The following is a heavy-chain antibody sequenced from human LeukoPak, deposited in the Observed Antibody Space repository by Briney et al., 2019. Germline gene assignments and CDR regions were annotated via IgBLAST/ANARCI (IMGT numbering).Heavy chain of an antibody. Sequence: GGSLRLSCAASGFTFSSYAMSWVRQAPGKGLEWVSSISSSGSYIYYADSVKGRFTISRDNAKNSLYLQMNSLRAEDTAVYYCARGRKDSSGFTNSFDYWGQGTLVTVSS. J-gene: IGHJ4*02. V-gene: IGHV3-21*01. CDR2: ISSSGSYI. CDR3: ARGRKDSSGFTNSFDY. CDR1: GFTFSSYA. D-gene: IGHD3-22*01.